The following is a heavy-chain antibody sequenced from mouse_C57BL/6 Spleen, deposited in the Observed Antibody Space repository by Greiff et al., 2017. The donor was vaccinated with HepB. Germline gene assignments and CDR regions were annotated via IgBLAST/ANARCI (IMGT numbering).Heavy chain of an antibody. V-gene: IGHV1-64*01. Sequence: VQLQQSGAELVKPGASVKLSCKASGYTFNSYWMHWVKQRPGQGLEWIGMIHPNSGSTKYTEKFKSKATMTVDKSSSTAYMQLSSLTSEDSAGYYCARRLIYYGNDGAMDYWGQGTSVTVSS. D-gene: IGHD2-2*01. CDR1: GYTFNSYW. CDR2: IHPNSGST. CDR3: ARRLIYYGNDGAMDY. J-gene: IGHJ4*01.